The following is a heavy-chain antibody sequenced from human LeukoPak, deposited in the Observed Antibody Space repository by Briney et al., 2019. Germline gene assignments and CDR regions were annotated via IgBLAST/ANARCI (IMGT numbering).Heavy chain of an antibody. J-gene: IGHJ5*02. Sequence: SQTLSLTCNVSGGAIGSGGCYWSWIRQHTDQGLEWIGYISYSGTTHYNPSLKSRVSMSIDTSKVRFSLELTSVTAADMAVYYCAGQRGDDFWTGYYFDPWGQGTLVTVSS. CDR2: ISYSGTT. CDR1: GGAIGSGGCY. D-gene: IGHD3/OR15-3a*01. CDR3: AGQRGDDFWTGYYFDP. V-gene: IGHV4-31*03.